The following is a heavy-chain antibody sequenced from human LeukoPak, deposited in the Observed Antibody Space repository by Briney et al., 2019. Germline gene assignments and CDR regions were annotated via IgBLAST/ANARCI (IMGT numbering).Heavy chain of an antibody. D-gene: IGHD6-13*01. CDR2: IVLILGTA. CDR3: ARVPQGSSWPYYFDY. CDR1: GGTFSTYA. V-gene: IGHV1-69*04. Sequence: ASVKVSCKASGGTFSTYAISWVRQAPGQGLEWVGRIVLILGTANYAQNFQGRVTITADRSTTTAYMELGSLRSEDTAVYYCARVPQGSSWPYYFDYWGQGTLVTVSS. J-gene: IGHJ4*02.